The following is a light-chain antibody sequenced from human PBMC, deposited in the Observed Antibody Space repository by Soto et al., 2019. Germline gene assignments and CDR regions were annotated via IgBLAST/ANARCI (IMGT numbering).Light chain of an antibody. CDR3: QQSDNVPLT. Sequence: DIQMTQSPTSLSASVGDRVTVTCQASQDISNSLNWYQQKPGKAPKLLIYDASNLETGVPSRFSGSGSGTDFTLTLSFLQPKDVGTYYCQQSDNVPLTFGGGTKVEIE. CDR1: QDISNS. V-gene: IGKV1-33*01. J-gene: IGKJ4*01. CDR2: DAS.